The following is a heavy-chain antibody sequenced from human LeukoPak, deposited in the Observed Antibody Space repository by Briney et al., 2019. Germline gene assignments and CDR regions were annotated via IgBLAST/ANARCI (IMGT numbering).Heavy chain of an antibody. V-gene: IGHV3-64D*06. CDR2: ISSNGGTT. CDR3: ASPYSGYDYNFDH. D-gene: IGHD5-12*01. J-gene: IGHJ4*02. Sequence: PGGSLRLSCSASGFTFNNYAMHWVRQAPGKGLEYVSSISSNGGTTYYADSVKGRFTISRDNSKNTLFLQMSSVRAEDTAVYYCASPYSGYDYNFDHWGQGTLVTVFS. CDR1: GFTFNNYA.